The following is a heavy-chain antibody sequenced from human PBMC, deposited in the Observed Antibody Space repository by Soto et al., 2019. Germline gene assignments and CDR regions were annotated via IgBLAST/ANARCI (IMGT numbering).Heavy chain of an antibody. CDR3: ARDIGVGGTSGIPDY. Sequence: SCAASGFTFSSYGMYWVRQAPGKGLEWVAVIWYDGSNKYYEDSVQGRFSISRDNARNTLYLQMNSLTIEDTGIFYCARDIGVGGTSGIPDYWGQGTLVTVSS. CDR1: GFTFSSYG. V-gene: IGHV3-33*01. D-gene: IGHD1-1*01. J-gene: IGHJ4*02. CDR2: IWYDGSNK.